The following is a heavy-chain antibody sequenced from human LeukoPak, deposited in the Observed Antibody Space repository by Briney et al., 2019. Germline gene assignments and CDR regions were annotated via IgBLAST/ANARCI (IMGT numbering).Heavy chain of an antibody. CDR1: GGSINSYF. D-gene: IGHD3-10*01. V-gene: IGHV4-59*01. J-gene: IGHJ5*02. CDR3: ARKGEHYYDSGKLWPAWFDL. Sequence: RTSETLSLTCTVSGGSINSYFWSWIRQPPGKGLEWIGHIHYSGNTYYNPSVKSRVTISLDTPKNQFSLKLTSVTAADTAVYYCARKGEHYYDSGKLWPAWFDLWGQGILVTVSS. CDR2: IHYSGNT.